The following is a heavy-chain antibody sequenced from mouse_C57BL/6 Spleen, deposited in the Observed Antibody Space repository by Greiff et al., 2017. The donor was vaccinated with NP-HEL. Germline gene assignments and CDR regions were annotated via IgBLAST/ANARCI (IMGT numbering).Heavy chain of an antibody. V-gene: IGHV1-85*01. CDR3: ARSFITTVVATPSYAMDY. CDR2: IYPRDGST. D-gene: IGHD1-1*01. Sequence: QVQLQQSGPELVKPGASVKLSCKASGYTFTSYDINWVKQRPGQGLEWIGWIYPRDGSTKYNEKFKGKATLTVDTSSSTAYMELHSLTSEDSAVYFCARSFITTVVATPSYAMDYWGQGTSVTVSS. CDR1: GYTFTSYD. J-gene: IGHJ4*01.